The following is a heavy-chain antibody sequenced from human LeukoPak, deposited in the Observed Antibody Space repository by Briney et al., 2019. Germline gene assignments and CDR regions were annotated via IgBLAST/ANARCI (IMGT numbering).Heavy chain of an antibody. CDR2: IRGNGDTI. J-gene: IGHJ3*02. D-gene: IGHD2-15*01. V-gene: IGHV3-11*01. CDR1: GFTFSDYY. CDR3: ARDGLSTSYAFDI. Sequence: PGGSLRLSCAASGFTFSDYYMSWIRQAPGKGLEWVSYIRGNGDTIYYADSVKGRFTISRDNAKNSLYLQMNSLRAEDTAMYYCARDGLSTSYAFDIWGQGTMVTVSS.